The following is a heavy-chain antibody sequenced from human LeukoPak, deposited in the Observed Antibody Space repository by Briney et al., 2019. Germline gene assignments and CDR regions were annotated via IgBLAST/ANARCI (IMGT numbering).Heavy chain of an antibody. CDR2: INPNSGGT. J-gene: IGHJ4*02. CDR1: GYRFRDHY. D-gene: IGHD4-17*01. CDR3: ARGYFGDYVLDN. Sequence: ASVKVSCKAYGYRFRDHYILWVRQAPGQGLEDLGWINPNSGGTNYAQKFQGRVTLTRDTSIDTAYIHLDSLTSDDTAVYFCARGYFGDYVLDNWGQGTLVTVSS. V-gene: IGHV1-2*02.